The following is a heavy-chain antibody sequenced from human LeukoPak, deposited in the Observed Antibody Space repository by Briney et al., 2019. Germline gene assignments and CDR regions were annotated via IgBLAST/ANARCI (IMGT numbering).Heavy chain of an antibody. CDR3: ARGSPFTSGRFDF. CDR1: GXSISSSNG. V-gene: IGHV4-4*02. J-gene: IGHJ4*02. CDR2: IYHSGSA. Sequence: SETLSLTCAVSGXSISSSNGWSWVRQPPGKGLEWIGDIYHSGSANYNPSLKSRVTISVDKSKNQFSLKLTSVTAADTAVYYCARGSPFTSGRFDFWGQGTLVTVSS. D-gene: IGHD3-16*01.